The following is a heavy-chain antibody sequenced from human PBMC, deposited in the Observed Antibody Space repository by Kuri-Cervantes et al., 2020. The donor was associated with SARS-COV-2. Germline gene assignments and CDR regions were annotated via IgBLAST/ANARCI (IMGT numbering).Heavy chain of an antibody. V-gene: IGHV1-8*01. Sequence: ASVKVSCKASGYTFTSYDINWVRQATGQGLEWMGWMNPNSGNTGYAQKFQGRVTMTRNTSISTAYMELRSLRSDDTAVYYCARDKGGYSYGRDNWFDPWGQGTRVTVSS. CDR2: MNPNSGNT. CDR3: ARDKGGYSYGRDNWFDP. CDR1: GYTFTSYD. J-gene: IGHJ5*02. D-gene: IGHD5-18*01.